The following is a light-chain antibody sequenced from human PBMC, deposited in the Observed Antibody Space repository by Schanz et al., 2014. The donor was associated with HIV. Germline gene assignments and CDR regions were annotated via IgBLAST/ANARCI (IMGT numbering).Light chain of an antibody. CDR1: SSDVGGYNF. V-gene: IGLV2-8*01. CDR2: EVS. J-gene: IGLJ2*01. CDR3: NSYTSKNTPI. Sequence: SVLTQPPSASGAPGQSVTISCSGTSSDVGGYNFVSWFQHHPGKAPKLILYEVSQRPSGVPDRFSGSKSGNTASVTISGLQAEDEADYYCNSYTSKNTPIFGGGTKLTVL.